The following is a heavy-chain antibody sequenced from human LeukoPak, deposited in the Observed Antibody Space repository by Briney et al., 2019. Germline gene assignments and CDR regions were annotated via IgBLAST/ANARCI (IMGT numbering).Heavy chain of an antibody. CDR3: ARERTNYYDSSGYEPHAFDI. D-gene: IGHD3-22*01. J-gene: IGHJ3*02. CDR2: ISSSSSYI. V-gene: IGHV3-21*01. CDR1: GFTFSSYS. Sequence: GGSLRLSCAASGFTFSSYSMNWVRQAPGKGLEWVSSISSSSSYIYYADSVKGRFTISRDNAKNSLYLQMNSLRAEDTAVYYCARERTNYYDSSGYEPHAFDIWGQGTMVTVSS.